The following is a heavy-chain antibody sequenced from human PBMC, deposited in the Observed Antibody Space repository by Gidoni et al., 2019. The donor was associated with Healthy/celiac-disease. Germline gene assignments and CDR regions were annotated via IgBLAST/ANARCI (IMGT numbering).Heavy chain of an antibody. CDR3: AKDMADILTGPRDV. CDR2: ISWNSGSI. J-gene: IGHJ6*02. D-gene: IGHD3-9*01. CDR1: GFTFDDYA. Sequence: EVQLVESGGGLVQPGRSLRLSCAASGFTFDDYAMHWVRQAPGKGLGWVSGISWNSGSIGYADSVKGRFTISRDNAKNSLYLQMNSLRAEDTALYYCAKDMADILTGPRDVWGQGTTVTVSS. V-gene: IGHV3-9*01.